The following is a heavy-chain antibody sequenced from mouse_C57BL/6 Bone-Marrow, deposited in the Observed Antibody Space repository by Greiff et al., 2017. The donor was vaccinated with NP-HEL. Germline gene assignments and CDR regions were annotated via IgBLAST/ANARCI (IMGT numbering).Heavy chain of an antibody. D-gene: IGHD1-1*01. Sequence: QVQLKQSGPGLVQPSQSLSITCTVSGFSFTSYGVHWVRQSPGKGLEWLGVIWSGGSTDYNAAFISRLSISKDNSKSQVFFKMNSLQADDTAIYYCARRDFYYGSSPWFAYWGQGTLVTVSA. CDR3: ARRDFYYGSSPWFAY. CDR1: GFSFTSYG. CDR2: IWSGGST. V-gene: IGHV2-2*01. J-gene: IGHJ3*01.